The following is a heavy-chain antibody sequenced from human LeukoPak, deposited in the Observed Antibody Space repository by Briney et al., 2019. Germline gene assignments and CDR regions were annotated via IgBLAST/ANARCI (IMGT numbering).Heavy chain of an antibody. CDR1: GFTFSSYW. D-gene: IGHD6-13*01. V-gene: IGHV3-74*01. CDR2: INSDGSST. J-gene: IGHJ4*02. Sequence: GGSLRLSCAAFGFTFSSYWMHWVRQAPGKGLGWVSRINSDGSSTSYADLVKGRFTISRDNAKNTLYLQMNSLRAEDTAVYYCARGGSRPIDYWGRGTLVTVSS. CDR3: ARGGSRPIDY.